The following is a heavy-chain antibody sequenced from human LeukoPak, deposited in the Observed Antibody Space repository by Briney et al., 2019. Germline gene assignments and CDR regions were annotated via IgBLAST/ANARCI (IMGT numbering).Heavy chain of an antibody. CDR2: IIPVLNIT. D-gene: IGHD5-18*01. V-gene: IGHV1-69*04. J-gene: IGHJ6*02. Sequence: SVKVSCKTSAGTCSSSAITWVRQAPGQGLEWMGRIIPVLNITTYAQKFQGSVTITADTSTSTVYMELSSLRSEETAFYYCARDQGLTAPPPYGLDVWGQGTTVIVSS. CDR1: AGTCSSSA. CDR3: ARDQGLTAPPPYGLDV.